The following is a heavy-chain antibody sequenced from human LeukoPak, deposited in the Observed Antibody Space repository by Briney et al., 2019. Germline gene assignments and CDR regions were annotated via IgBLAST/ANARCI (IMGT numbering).Heavy chain of an antibody. CDR3: ARDLYDSSGYPHNWFDP. CDR1: GGSISSYY. CDR2: IYYSGST. Sequence: PSETLSLTCTVSGGSISSYYWSWIRQPPGKGLEWIGYIYYSGSTNYNPPLKSRVTISVDTSKNQFSLKLSSVTAADTAVYYCARDLYDSSGYPHNWFDPWGQGTLVTVSS. D-gene: IGHD3-22*01. J-gene: IGHJ5*02. V-gene: IGHV4-59*01.